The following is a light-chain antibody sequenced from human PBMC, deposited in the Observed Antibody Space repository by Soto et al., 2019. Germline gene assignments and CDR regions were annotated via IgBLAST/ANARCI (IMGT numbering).Light chain of an antibody. V-gene: IGKV1-5*03. CDR1: QTISSW. CDR3: QHYKSYSGA. Sequence: DIQMTQSPSTLSGSVGDRVTITCRASQTISSWTAGYQQKPGKAPKLLIYKASTLKSGVPSRFSGSGSGTDFTLTISSLQPDDFATYYCQHYKSYSGAFGQGTKVELK. CDR2: KAS. J-gene: IGKJ1*01.